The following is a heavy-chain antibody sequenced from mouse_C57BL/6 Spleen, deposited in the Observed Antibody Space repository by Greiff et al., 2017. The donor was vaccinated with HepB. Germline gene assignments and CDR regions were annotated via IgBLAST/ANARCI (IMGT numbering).Heavy chain of an antibody. D-gene: IGHD3-2*02. J-gene: IGHJ3*01. CDR3: ARYSSGYLAWFAY. CDR1: GYAFSSSW. V-gene: IGHV1-82*01. CDR2: IYPGDGDT. Sequence: VKLMESGPELVKPGASVKISCKASGYAFSSSWMNWVKQRPGKGLEWIGRIYPGDGDTNYNGKFKGKATLTADKSSSTAYMQLSSLTSEDSAVYFCARYSSGYLAWFAYWGQGTLVTVSA.